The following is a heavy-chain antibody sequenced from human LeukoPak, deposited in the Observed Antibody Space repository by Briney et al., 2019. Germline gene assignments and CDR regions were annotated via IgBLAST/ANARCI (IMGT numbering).Heavy chain of an antibody. D-gene: IGHD1-26*01. CDR3: ARDWEMNTATYFDY. CDR1: GYTFTSYG. Sequence: ASVKVSCKASGYTFTSYGISWVRQAPGQGLEWMGWISAYNGNTNYARKLQGRVTLTIDTSTSTAYMELRSLGSDDTAVYYCARDWEMNTATYFDYWGQGALVTVSS. CDR2: ISAYNGNT. J-gene: IGHJ4*02. V-gene: IGHV1-18*01.